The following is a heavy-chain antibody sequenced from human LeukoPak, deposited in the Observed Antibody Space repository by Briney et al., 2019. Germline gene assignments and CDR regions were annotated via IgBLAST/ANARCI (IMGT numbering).Heavy chain of an antibody. Sequence: GGSLRLSCAASGFTFSNYAMSWVRQAPGKGLEWVSAISGSGGDTFYTDSVKGRFTISRDNSKNTLYLQMNSLRAEDTAVYYCARVQLERRSYWFDPWGQGTLVTVSS. CDR2: ISGSGGDT. V-gene: IGHV3-23*01. J-gene: IGHJ5*02. CDR1: GFTFSNYA. D-gene: IGHD1-1*01. CDR3: ARVQLERRSYWFDP.